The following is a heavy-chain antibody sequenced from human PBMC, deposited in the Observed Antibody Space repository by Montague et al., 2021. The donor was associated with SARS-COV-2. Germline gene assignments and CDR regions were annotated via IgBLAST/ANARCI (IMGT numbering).Heavy chain of an antibody. V-gene: IGHV3-30*18. CDR3: AKDQVYRGRSSPFDS. CDR1: GFTFSSYG. J-gene: IGHJ4*02. CDR2: ISYDGKNQ. D-gene: IGHD1-26*01. Sequence: SLRLSCAASGFTFSSYGMHWVRQAPGKGPEWVAAISYDGKNQNYXEFVKGRFIISRDNTRNTLGLQMNSLRAEDTALYYCAKDQVYRGRSSPFDSWGQGTLVTVSS.